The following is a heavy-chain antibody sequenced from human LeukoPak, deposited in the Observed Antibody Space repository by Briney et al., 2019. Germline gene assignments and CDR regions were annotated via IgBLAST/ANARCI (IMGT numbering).Heavy chain of an antibody. D-gene: IGHD2-15*01. Sequence: PGRSRRLSCAASGFSFDDYAMHWVRQAPGKGLEWVSGISWNGGSKGYADSVKGRFTISRDNAKNSLYLQMNSLRAEDTAVYYCARALESDIVVVVAAPGTFDYWGQGTLVTVSS. J-gene: IGHJ4*02. CDR1: GFSFDDYA. CDR3: ARALESDIVVVVAAPGTFDY. V-gene: IGHV3-9*01. CDR2: ISWNGGSK.